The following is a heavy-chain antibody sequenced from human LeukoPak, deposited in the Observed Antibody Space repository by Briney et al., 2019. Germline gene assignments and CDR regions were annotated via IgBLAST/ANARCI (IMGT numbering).Heavy chain of an antibody. J-gene: IGHJ4*02. V-gene: IGHV4-39*07. CDR3: ARGNKVVINY. D-gene: IGHD3-22*01. Sequence: SETLSLTCTVSGGSISSSSYYWGWIRQPPGKGLEWIGSIYYSGSTYYNPSLKSRVTISADTSKNQFSLKLSSVTAADTAVYYCARGNKVVINYWGQGTLVTVSS. CDR2: IYYSGST. CDR1: GGSISSSSYY.